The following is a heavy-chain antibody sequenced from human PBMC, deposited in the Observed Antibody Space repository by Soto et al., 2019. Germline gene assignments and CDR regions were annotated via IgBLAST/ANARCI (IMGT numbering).Heavy chain of an antibody. CDR1: GGSISSYH. Sequence: SDTLSLTCTVSGGSISSYHWSWIRQPPGKGLEWIGYIYYSGGTNYNPSPKSRVTISVDTSKNQFSLKLSSVTAADTAVYYCARQVGNYFDYWGQGTLVTVSS. V-gene: IGHV4-59*08. J-gene: IGHJ4*02. CDR3: ARQVGNYFDY. CDR2: IYYSGGT. D-gene: IGHD1-26*01.